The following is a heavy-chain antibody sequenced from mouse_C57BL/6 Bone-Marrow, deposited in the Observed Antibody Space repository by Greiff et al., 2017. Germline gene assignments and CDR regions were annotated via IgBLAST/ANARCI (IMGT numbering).Heavy chain of an antibody. Sequence: DVKLVESEGGLVQPGSSMKLSCTASGFTFSDYYMAWVRQVPEKGLEWVANINYDGSSTNYLDSLKSRFIISRDNAKNILYLQMSSLKSENTATYYCARHYYGSSYWYFDVWGTGTTVTVSS. CDR2: INYDGSST. CDR3: ARHYYGSSYWYFDV. V-gene: IGHV5-16*01. J-gene: IGHJ1*03. D-gene: IGHD1-1*01. CDR1: GFTFSDYY.